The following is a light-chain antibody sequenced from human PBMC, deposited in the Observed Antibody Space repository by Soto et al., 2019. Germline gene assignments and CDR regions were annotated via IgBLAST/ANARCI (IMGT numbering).Light chain of an antibody. CDR1: TSNIGAGYE. CDR3: QSYDNSRSGSGV. Sequence: QSVLTQPPSVSGAPGQRVTISCTGSTSNIGAGYEVHWYQQLPGTAPKLLVSGHNIRPSGVPDRFSGFKSGASASLVITGLQAEDEADYYCQSYDNSRSGSGVFGGGTKVTVL. V-gene: IGLV1-40*01. J-gene: IGLJ3*02. CDR2: GHN.